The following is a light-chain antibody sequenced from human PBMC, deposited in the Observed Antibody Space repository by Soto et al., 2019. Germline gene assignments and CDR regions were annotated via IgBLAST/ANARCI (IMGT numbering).Light chain of an antibody. CDR1: SSDVGSYKL. J-gene: IGLJ7*01. V-gene: IGLV2-23*02. CDR3: CAYAGTSTHTV. Sequence: QSALTQPASVSGSPGQSITISCTGTSSDVGSYKLVSWYQQHPGKAPKLMISEVSKRPSGISDRFSGSKSGSTASLTISGLQAEDEADYYCCAYAGTSTHTVFGGGPQRPSS. CDR2: EVS.